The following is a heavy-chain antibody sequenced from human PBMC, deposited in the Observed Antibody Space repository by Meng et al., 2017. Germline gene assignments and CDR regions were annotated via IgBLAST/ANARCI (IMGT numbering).Heavy chain of an antibody. CDR3: ARDEDISAAGKLFGDY. CDR1: GYNFPDYY. D-gene: IGHD6-25*01. Sequence: VQLVQSGAWVKKPGAAVKVSCKPSGYNFPDYYIHWVRRAPGQGLEWMGRINPKSGDTHYAQKFQARVTMTGDTSISTAYMELSGLRSDDTAMYYCARDEDISAAGKLFGDYWGQGTLVTVSS. V-gene: IGHV1-2*06. CDR2: INPKSGDT. J-gene: IGHJ4*02.